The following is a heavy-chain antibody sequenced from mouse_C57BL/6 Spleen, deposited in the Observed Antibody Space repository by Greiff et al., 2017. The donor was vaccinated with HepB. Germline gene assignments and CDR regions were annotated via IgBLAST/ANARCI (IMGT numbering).Heavy chain of an antibody. D-gene: IGHD1-1*02. V-gene: IGHV5-15*01. CDR2: ISNLAYSI. Sequence: EVMLVESGGGLVQPGGSLKLSCAASGFTFSDYGMAWVRQAPRKGPEWVAFISNLAYSIYYADTVTGRFTISRENAKNTLYLEMSSLRSEDTAMYYCARRGGGYYFDYWGQGTTLTVSS. J-gene: IGHJ2*01. CDR1: GFTFSDYG. CDR3: ARRGGGYYFDY.